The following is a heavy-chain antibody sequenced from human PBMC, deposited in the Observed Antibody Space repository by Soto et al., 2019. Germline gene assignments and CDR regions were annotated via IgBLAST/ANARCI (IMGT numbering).Heavy chain of an antibody. CDR2: IYSGGRT. CDR1: GFTVSSYY. Sequence: EVQVVESGGDLVQPGGSLRLSCAASGFTVSSYYMTWVRQAPGKGLEWVSVIYSGGRTYYTDSVKGRFTISRDNSKNTVYLQMNSLRAEDTAVYYCARWDYALDYWGRGTLVTVSS. CDR3: ARWDYALDY. J-gene: IGHJ4*02. V-gene: IGHV3-66*01. D-gene: IGHD4-17*01.